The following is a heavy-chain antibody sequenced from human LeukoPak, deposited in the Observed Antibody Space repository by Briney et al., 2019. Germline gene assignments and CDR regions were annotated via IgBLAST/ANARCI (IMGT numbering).Heavy chain of an antibody. CDR1: GFTFSSYS. Sequence: QPGGSLRLSCAASGFTFSSYSMNWVRQAPGKGLEWVSYISSSSSTIYYADSVKGRFTISRDNSKNTLYLQMNSLRADDTAVYYCAKDPPLYRTFEIDYWGQGTLVTVSS. CDR2: ISSSSSTI. J-gene: IGHJ4*02. V-gene: IGHV3-48*01. D-gene: IGHD3-16*01. CDR3: AKDPPLYRTFEIDY.